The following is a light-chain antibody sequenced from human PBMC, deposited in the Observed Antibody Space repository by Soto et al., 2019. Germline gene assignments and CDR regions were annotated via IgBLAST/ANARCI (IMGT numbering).Light chain of an antibody. CDR2: EVI. V-gene: IGLV2-18*02. CDR1: SSDVGKYDR. Sequence: QSVLTQPPSVSGSPGQSVTISCTGTSSDVGKYDRVSWYQQPPGTAPKLIIYEVINRPSGVPARFSGSKSGNTASLTISGLQAEDEADHYCSSYMSTSRYVFGAGTKSPS. J-gene: IGLJ1*01. CDR3: SSYMSTSRYV.